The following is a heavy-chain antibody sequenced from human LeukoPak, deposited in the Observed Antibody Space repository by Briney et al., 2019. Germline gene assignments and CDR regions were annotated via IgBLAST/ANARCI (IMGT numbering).Heavy chain of an antibody. Sequence: ASVKVSCKASGGTFSNYGISWVRQAPGQGLEWMGGIIPIFDTANSAQKFQGRVTMTTDTSTSTAYMDLRSLRSDDTAVYYCARNKGSSGANFDYWGQGTLVTVSS. V-gene: IGHV1-69*05. CDR3: ARNKGSSGANFDY. CDR2: IIPIFDTA. D-gene: IGHD1-26*01. CDR1: GGTFSNYG. J-gene: IGHJ4*02.